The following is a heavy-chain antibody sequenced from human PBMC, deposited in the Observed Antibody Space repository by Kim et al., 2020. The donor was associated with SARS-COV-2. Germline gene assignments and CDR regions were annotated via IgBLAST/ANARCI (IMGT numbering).Heavy chain of an antibody. CDR1: GGSINSGGYF. Sequence: SETLSLTCTVSGGSINSGGYFWSWIRQHPGKGLEWIGYTYYSGVTYYNPSLKSRGTISIDTSKNQLSLNLTSVTAADTAVYYCARVDFGSGSINYYFDTWGQGARVSVSS. J-gene: IGHJ4*02. CDR2: TYYSGVT. CDR3: ARVDFGSGSINYYFDT. D-gene: IGHD3-10*01. V-gene: IGHV4-31*03.